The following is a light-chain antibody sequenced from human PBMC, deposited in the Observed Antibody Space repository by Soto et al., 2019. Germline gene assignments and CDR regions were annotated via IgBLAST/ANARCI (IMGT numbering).Light chain of an antibody. CDR3: HQYNSYSPT. Sequence: DIQMTQSPSTLSASVGDRVTITCRASQSVTSWLAWYQQKPGKAPKLLIYDASSLESGVPSRFSGRGSGTEFTFTISSLQPDDFATYYCHQYNSYSPTFGGGTKVDIK. CDR2: DAS. J-gene: IGKJ4*01. CDR1: QSVTSW. V-gene: IGKV1-5*01.